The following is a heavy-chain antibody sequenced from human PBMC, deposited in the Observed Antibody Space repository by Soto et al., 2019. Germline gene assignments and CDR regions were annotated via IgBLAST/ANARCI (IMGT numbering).Heavy chain of an antibody. CDR2: IKQDGSEQ. Sequence: GGSLRLSCAASEFIFRNYWMTWVRQVPGKGLEWVANIKQDGSEQYYADSVKGRFTISRDNAKDSVFLQMNSLRAEDTAVYYCARHVSTWFDYWGQGTLVTVSS. J-gene: IGHJ4*02. D-gene: IGHD6-13*01. CDR3: ARHVSTWFDY. V-gene: IGHV3-7*05. CDR1: EFIFRNYW.